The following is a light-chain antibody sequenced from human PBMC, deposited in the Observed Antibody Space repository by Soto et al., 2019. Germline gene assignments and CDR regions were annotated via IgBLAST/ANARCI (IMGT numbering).Light chain of an antibody. J-gene: IGKJ2*01. V-gene: IGKV3-20*01. CDR2: GAF. Sequence: EIVLTQSPGALSLSPGERATLSCGASQSVSSSYLAWYQQKPGQAPRLLVYGAFNRATGVPARFSGSGSGTDFTLTISGLEPEDSAVYYCQHYDGSPRTFGQGTKVDIK. CDR1: QSVSSSY. CDR3: QHYDGSPRT.